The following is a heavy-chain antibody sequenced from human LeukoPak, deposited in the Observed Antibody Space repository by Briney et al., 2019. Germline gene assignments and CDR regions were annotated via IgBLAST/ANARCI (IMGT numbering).Heavy chain of an antibody. V-gene: IGHV3-66*01. D-gene: IGHD6-19*01. CDR1: GFTVSSNY. CDR2: IYSGGST. Sequence: GSLRLSCAASGFTVSSNYMSWVRQAPGKGLEWVSVIYSGGSTYYADSVKGRFTISRDNSKNTLYLQMNSLRAEDTAVYYCARENSSGWYYFDYWGQGTLVTVSS. CDR3: ARENSSGWYYFDY. J-gene: IGHJ4*02.